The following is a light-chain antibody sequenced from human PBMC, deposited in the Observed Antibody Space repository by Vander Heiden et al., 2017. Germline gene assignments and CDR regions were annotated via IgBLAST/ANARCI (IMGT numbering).Light chain of an antibody. CDR2: GNS. J-gene: IGLJ2*01. CDR1: SSNIGSNV. CDR3: RTCDSSLSAVV. Sequence: QSVLTQPPSVSADPRQKATTSCSGSSSNIGSNVVSWYQQLPGTAPKLLIYGNSKRPPGIPDRFSGSKSGPSATLGITGLQTGDEADYYCRTCDSSLSAVVFGGGTKLTVL. V-gene: IGLV1-51*02.